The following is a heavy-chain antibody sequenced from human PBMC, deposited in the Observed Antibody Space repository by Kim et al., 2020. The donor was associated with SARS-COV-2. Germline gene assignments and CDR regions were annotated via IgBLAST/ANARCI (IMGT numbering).Heavy chain of an antibody. J-gene: IGHJ6*02. Sequence: SETLSLTCTVSGGSISSSSYYWGWIRQPPGKGLEWIGSIYYSGSTYYNPSLKSRVTISVDTSKNQFSLKLSSVTAADTAVYYCASPRRGFGARRLYYGMDVWGQGTTVTVSS. V-gene: IGHV4-39*01. CDR1: GGSISSSSYY. CDR2: IYYSGST. D-gene: IGHD3-10*01. CDR3: ASPRRGFGARRLYYGMDV.